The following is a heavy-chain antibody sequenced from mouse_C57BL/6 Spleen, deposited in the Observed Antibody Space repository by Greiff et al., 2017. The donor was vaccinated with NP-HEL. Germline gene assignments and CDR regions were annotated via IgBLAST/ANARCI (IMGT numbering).Heavy chain of an antibody. D-gene: IGHD2-3*01. V-gene: IGHV1-76*01. CDR3: ARGGWSFAY. CDR1: GYTFTDYY. Sequence: QVQLKESGAELVRPGASVKLSCKASGYTFTDYYINWVKQRPGQGLEWIARIYPGSGNTYYNEKFKGKATLTAEKSSSTAYMQLSSLTSEDSAVYFCARGGWSFAYWGQGTLVTVSA. CDR2: IYPGSGNT. J-gene: IGHJ3*01.